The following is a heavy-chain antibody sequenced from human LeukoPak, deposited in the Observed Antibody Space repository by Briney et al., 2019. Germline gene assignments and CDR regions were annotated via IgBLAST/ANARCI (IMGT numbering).Heavy chain of an antibody. CDR2: IYPADSDI. Sequence: KHGESLKISCKGSGDSINNYWIGWVRQMPGKGLEWMGIIYPADSDIRYSPSFQGQVTISADKSISTAYLQWSSLKASDTAMYYCARQEYCSGGSCYTWFDPWGQGTLVTVSS. CDR1: GDSINNYW. J-gene: IGHJ5*02. CDR3: ARQEYCSGGSCYTWFDP. D-gene: IGHD2-15*01. V-gene: IGHV5-51*01.